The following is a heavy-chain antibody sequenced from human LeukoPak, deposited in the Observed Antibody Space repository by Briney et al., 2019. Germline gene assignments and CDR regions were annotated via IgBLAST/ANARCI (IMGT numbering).Heavy chain of an antibody. CDR2: IYTSGST. V-gene: IGHV4-4*07. D-gene: IGHD4-11*01. CDR1: GGSISSYF. CDR3: ARATHTIRADYKPFDF. J-gene: IGHJ4*02. Sequence: PSETLSLTCTLSGGSISSYFWSWPRQPAGKGLEWIGRIYTSGSTTYNPSLKGRATMSVDTSRDQFSLKLSSVTAADTAIYYCARATHTIRADYKPFDFWGQGTLVTVSS.